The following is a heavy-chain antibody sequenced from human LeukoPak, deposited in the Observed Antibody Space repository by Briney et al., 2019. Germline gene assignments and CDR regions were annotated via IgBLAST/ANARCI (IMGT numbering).Heavy chain of an antibody. Sequence: SETLSLTCTVSGGSISSSSYYWGWIRQPPGKGLEWIGSIYYSGSTYYNPSLKSRVTISVDTSKNQLSLKLCSLTAADTAVYYCARHEYSGSYYGLSWFDPWGQGTLVTVSS. CDR2: IYYSGST. CDR1: GGSISSSSYY. V-gene: IGHV4-39*01. J-gene: IGHJ5*02. CDR3: ARHEYSGSYYGLSWFDP. D-gene: IGHD1-26*01.